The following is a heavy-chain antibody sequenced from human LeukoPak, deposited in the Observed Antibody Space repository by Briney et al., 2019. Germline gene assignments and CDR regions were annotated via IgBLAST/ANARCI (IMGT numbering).Heavy chain of an antibody. Sequence: GGSLRLSCAASGFTFSSYWMSWVRQAPGKGLEWVANINQDGREKYYVDSVKGRFTIARDNAENSLYVQMNSLRSADTAVYYCASAGYCTGGICYSVHDYWGQGTLVTVSS. CDR1: GFTFSSYW. D-gene: IGHD2-15*01. CDR2: INQDGREK. V-gene: IGHV3-7*01. J-gene: IGHJ4*02. CDR3: ASAGYCTGGICYSVHDY.